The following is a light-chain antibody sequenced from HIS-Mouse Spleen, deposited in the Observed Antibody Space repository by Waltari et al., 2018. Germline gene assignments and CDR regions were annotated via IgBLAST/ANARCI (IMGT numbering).Light chain of an antibody. V-gene: IGLV1-44*01. CDR2: SNS. Sequence: QSVLTQPPSASGTPGQRVTISCSGSSSNIGSNTVNWYQQLPGTAPKILLYSNSQRPAGVPDRFSGSKSGTSASLAISGLQSEDEADYYCAAWDDSLNGYVFGTGTKVTVL. CDR3: AAWDDSLNGYV. CDR1: SSNIGSNT. J-gene: IGLJ1*01.